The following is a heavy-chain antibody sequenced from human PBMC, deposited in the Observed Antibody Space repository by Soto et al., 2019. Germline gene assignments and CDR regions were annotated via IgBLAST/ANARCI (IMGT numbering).Heavy chain of an antibody. CDR2: IRSKANSYAT. CDR1: GFTFSGSA. CDR3: TRWYSSSPRVFDY. J-gene: IGHJ4*02. V-gene: IGHV3-73*01. Sequence: TGGSLRLSCAASGFTFSGSAMHWVRQASGKGLEWVGRIRSKANSYATAYAASVKGRFTISRDDSKNTAYLQMNSLKTEDTAVYYCTRWYSSSPRVFDYWGQGTLVTVSS. D-gene: IGHD6-13*01.